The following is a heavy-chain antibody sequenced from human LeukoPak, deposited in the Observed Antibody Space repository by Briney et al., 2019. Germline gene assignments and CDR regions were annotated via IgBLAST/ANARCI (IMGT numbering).Heavy chain of an antibody. V-gene: IGHV3-48*04. J-gene: IGHJ6*02. CDR1: GFTFSSYS. CDR2: ISSSSSTI. CDR3: ARGFGATDYYYYGMDV. D-gene: IGHD3-16*01. Sequence: GGSLRLSCAASGFTFSSYSMNWVRQAPGKGLEWVSYISSSSSTIYYADSVKGRFTISRDNAKNSLYLQMNSLRAEDTAVYYCARGFGATDYYYYGMDVWGQGTTVTVSS.